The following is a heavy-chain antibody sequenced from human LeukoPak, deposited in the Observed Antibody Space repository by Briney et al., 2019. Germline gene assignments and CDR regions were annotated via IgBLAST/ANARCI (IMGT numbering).Heavy chain of an antibody. Sequence: GGSLRLSCAASGFTFSSYGMHWVRQAPGKGLEWVAVISFDGSHKYYADSVKGRFTISRDNAKNSLYLQMNTLRAEDTAVYYCARASRYDSSGYYPYYFDYWGQGTLVTVSS. CDR2: ISFDGSHK. D-gene: IGHD3-22*01. CDR3: ARASRYDSSGYYPYYFDY. V-gene: IGHV3-30*03. J-gene: IGHJ4*02. CDR1: GFTFSSYG.